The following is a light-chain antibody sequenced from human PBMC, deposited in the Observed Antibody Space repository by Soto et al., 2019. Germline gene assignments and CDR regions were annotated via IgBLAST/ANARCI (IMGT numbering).Light chain of an antibody. CDR3: SSYAASTSFY. J-gene: IGLJ1*01. CDR2: DVS. CDR1: SNDIGAYNY. V-gene: IGLV2-14*01. Sequence: QSVLTQPASVSGSPGQSITISCTGTSNDIGAYNYVSWYQQHPGKAPKLVIYDVSNRPSGVSNRFSGSKSGNTASLTISGLQADDEADYYCSSYAASTSFYFATGTKLTVL.